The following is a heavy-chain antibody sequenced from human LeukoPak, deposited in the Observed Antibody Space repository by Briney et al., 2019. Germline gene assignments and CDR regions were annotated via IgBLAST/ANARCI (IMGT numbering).Heavy chain of an antibody. D-gene: IGHD2-8*01. Sequence: GGSLRLSCAASGFTFDVYDMSWVRQAPGEGLEGVSNINWNGGYIGDAESVKGRFTISRDNAKNSLYLQMNSLRAEDTAVYYCARGLMGGYPRFDHWGQGTLVTVSS. J-gene: IGHJ4*02. V-gene: IGHV3-20*04. CDR1: GFTFDVYD. CDR3: ARGLMGGYPRFDH. CDR2: INWNGGYI.